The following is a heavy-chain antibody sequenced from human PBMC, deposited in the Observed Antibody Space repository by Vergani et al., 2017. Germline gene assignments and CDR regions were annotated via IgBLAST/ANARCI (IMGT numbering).Heavy chain of an antibody. J-gene: IGHJ5*02. CDR3: ARRVEYDXLTGYNLRYNLFDP. CDR1: GYSFTSYW. D-gene: IGHD3-9*01. CDR2: IYPGDSDT. V-gene: IGHV5-51*01. Sequence: EVQLVQSGAEVKKPGESLKISCKGSGYSFTSYWIGWVRQMPGKGLEWMGIIYPGDSDTRYSPSFQGQVTISADKSISTAYLQWSSLKASDTAMYYCARRVEYDXLTGYNLRYNLFDPWGQGTLVTVSS.